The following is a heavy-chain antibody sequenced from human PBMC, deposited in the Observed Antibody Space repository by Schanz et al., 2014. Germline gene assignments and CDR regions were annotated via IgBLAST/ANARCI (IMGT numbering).Heavy chain of an antibody. CDR2: ISSDETVT. CDR1: GFSFSRYG. V-gene: IGHV3-30*18. D-gene: IGHD3-16*01. J-gene: IGHJ4*02. CDR3: AKIGYGGLLNYYIDH. Sequence: QIQLVESGGGVVQPGTSLRLSFTISGFSFSRYGMHWVRQAPGKGLEWVAVISSDETVTYYVDSVTGRFTISRDNSKNTLYLQMSSLKTEDTAVYYCAKIGYGGLLNYYIDHWGQGTLVTVSS.